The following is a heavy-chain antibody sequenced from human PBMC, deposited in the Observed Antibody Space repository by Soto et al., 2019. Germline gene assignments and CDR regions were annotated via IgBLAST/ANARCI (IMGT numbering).Heavy chain of an antibody. D-gene: IGHD3-22*01. CDR1: GVTCSSYA. V-gene: IGHV3-23*01. CDR3: AKENNWLSDHFDY. J-gene: IGHJ4*02. CDR2: ISGSGGST. Sequence: PGVSLRLSCAAAGVTCSSYAMSWVRQAPGKGLEWVSAISGSGGSTYYADSVKGRFTISRDNSKNTLYLQMNSLRAEDTAVYYCAKENNWLSDHFDYWGQGTLVTVSS.